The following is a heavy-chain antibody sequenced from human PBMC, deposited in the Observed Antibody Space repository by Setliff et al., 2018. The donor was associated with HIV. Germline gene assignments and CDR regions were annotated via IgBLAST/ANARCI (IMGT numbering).Heavy chain of an antibody. CDR1: GFTVSGSY. V-gene: IGHV3-7*03. Sequence: PGGSLRLSCAASGFTVSGSYMSWVRQAPGKGLEWVANIKQDGSEKYYADSVKGRFTVSRDNAKNSLYLQMNSLRAEDMALYYCAKGAGGGTYVSDYYYMDVWGKGTTVTVSS. J-gene: IGHJ6*03. D-gene: IGHD1-26*01. CDR3: AKGAGGGTYVSDYYYMDV. CDR2: IKQDGSEK.